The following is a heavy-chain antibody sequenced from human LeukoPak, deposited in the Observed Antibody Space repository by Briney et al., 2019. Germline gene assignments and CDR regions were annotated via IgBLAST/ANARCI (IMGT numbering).Heavy chain of an antibody. CDR3: ARGGQQLVPDY. V-gene: IGHV3-30-3*01. Sequence: GGSLRLSCAASGFTFSSYAMHWVRQAPGKGLEWVAVISYDGSNKYYADSVKGRFTISRDNAKNSLYLQMNSLRAEDTAVYYCARGGQQLVPDYWGQGTLVTVSS. CDR2: ISYDGSNK. D-gene: IGHD6-13*01. J-gene: IGHJ4*02. CDR1: GFTFSSYA.